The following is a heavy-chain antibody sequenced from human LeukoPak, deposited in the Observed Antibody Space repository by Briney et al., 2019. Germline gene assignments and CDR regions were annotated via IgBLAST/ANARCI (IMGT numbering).Heavy chain of an antibody. D-gene: IGHD3-22*01. CDR3: ARDRYYYDSSGYYPDAFDI. Sequence: SETLSLTCTVSGGSISSYYWSWIRQPPGKGLEWIGYIYYSGSTNYNPSLKSRVTISVDTSKNQFSLKLSSVTAADTAVYYCARDRYYYDSSGYYPDAFDIWGQGTMVTVSS. CDR2: IYYSGST. CDR1: GGSISSYY. J-gene: IGHJ3*02. V-gene: IGHV4-59*01.